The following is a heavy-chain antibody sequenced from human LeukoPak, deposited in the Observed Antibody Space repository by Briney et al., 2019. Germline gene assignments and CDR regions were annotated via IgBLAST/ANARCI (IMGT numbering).Heavy chain of an antibody. Sequence: PGGTLRLSCAASGFTFSNHGMNWVRQAPGKGLEWVANIKQDGSEKYYVASVKGRFTISRDNAKNSLYLQMNSLRADDTAVYYCARDSSYSSSWYDYWGQGTLVTVSS. J-gene: IGHJ4*02. CDR2: IKQDGSEK. CDR1: GFTFSNHG. CDR3: ARDSSYSSSWYDY. V-gene: IGHV3-7*01. D-gene: IGHD6-13*01.